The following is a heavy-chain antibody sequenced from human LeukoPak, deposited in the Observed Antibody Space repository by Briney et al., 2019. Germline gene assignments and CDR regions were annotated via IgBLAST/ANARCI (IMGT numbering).Heavy chain of an antibody. CDR3: AKDQRSGWTRNFDS. CDR2: ISGSGIST. J-gene: IGHJ4*02. CDR1: GFTFSSYA. V-gene: IGHV3-23*01. D-gene: IGHD6-19*01. Sequence: PGGSLRLSCAASGFTFSSYAMSWVRQAPGKGLEWVSAISGSGISTYHADSVKGRFTISRDNSKNTLYLQMNSLRVEDTAIYYCAKDQRSGWTRNFDSWGQGTLVTVSS.